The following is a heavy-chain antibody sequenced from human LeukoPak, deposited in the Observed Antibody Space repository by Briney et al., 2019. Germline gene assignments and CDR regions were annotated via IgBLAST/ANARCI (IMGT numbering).Heavy chain of an antibody. J-gene: IGHJ4*02. CDR2: RYYSGHT. D-gene: IGHD3-22*01. V-gene: IGHV4-39*02. CDR3: AREEYYYDSSGYYPFGY. CDR1: GGSIGSASYY. Sequence: PSETLSLTCTVSGGSIGSASYYWGRIRQPPGKGLEWIASRYYSGHTYYNPSLMSRVTMSVDTSKNQFSLRLSSVTAADTAIYYCAREEYYYDSSGYYPFGYWGQGTLVTVSS.